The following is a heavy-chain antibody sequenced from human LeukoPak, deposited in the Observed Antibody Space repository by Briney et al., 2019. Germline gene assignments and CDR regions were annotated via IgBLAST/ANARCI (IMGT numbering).Heavy chain of an antibody. CDR1: GGSFSGYY. J-gene: IGHJ5*02. V-gene: IGHV4-34*01. CDR3: ARVFPWLYYYVSSGYFPFHP. D-gene: IGHD3-22*01. Sequence: SETLSLTCAVYGGSFSGYYWSWIRQPPGKWLEWIGQINHSGSTNYNPSLKSRVTISVDTSKNQFSLKLSSVTAADTAVYYCARVFPWLYYYVSSGYFPFHPWGQGTLVTVSS. CDR2: INHSGST.